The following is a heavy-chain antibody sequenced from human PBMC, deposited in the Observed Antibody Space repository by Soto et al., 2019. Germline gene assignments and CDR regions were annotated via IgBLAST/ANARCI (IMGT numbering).Heavy chain of an antibody. CDR3: ARGPDSSGPVDY. V-gene: IGHV3-48*03. CDR2: ISSSGSTI. D-gene: IGHD3-22*01. J-gene: IGHJ4*02. CDR1: GFTFSSYE. Sequence: PGGSLRLSCAASGFTFSSYEMNWVRQAPGKGLEWVSYISSSGSTIYYADSVRGRFTISRDNAKNSLYLQMNSLRAEDTAVYYCARGPDSSGPVDYWGQGTLVTVSS.